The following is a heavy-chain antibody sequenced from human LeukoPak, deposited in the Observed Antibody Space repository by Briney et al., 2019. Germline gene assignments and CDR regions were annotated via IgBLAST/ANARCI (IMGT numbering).Heavy chain of an antibody. J-gene: IGHJ4*02. CDR3: ARSVRGTIFGVVIYYFDY. D-gene: IGHD3-3*01. V-gene: IGHV4-4*02. Sequence: TSSGTLSLTCAVSGGSISSSNWWSWVRQPPGKGLEWIGEIYHSGSTNYNPSLKSRVTISVDKSKNQFSLKLSSVTAADTAVYYCARSVRGTIFGVVIYYFDYWGQGTLVTVSS. CDR2: IYHSGST. CDR1: GGSISSSNW.